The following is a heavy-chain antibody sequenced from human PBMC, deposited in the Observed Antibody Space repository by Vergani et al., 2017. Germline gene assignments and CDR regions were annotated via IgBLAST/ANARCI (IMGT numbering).Heavy chain of an antibody. CDR3: ARGSGSSSPDYFDY. J-gene: IGHJ4*02. V-gene: IGHV5-10-1*03. D-gene: IGHD1-26*01. Sequence: EVQLVQSGAEVKKPGESLRISCKGSGYSFTNYWISWVRQMPGKGLEWMGRIDPSDSYTNYSPSFQGQGTLSADRSISTAYLQWSSLKASDTAMYFCARGSGSSSPDYFDYWGQGTLVTVSS. CDR1: GYSFTNYW. CDR2: IDPSDSYT.